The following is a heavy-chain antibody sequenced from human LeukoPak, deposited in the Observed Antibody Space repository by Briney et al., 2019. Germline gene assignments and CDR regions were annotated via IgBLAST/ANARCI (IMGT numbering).Heavy chain of an antibody. J-gene: IGHJ4*02. CDR2: ISSSSSYT. D-gene: IGHD6-19*01. V-gene: IGHV3-11*03. CDR1: GFTFSDYY. Sequence: GGSLRLSCAASGFTFSDYYMSWIRQAPGKGLEWVSYISSSSSYTNYADSVKGRFTISRDNAKNSLYLQMNSLRAEDTAVYYCARYEAVGCSSGWSLSYFDYWGQGTLVTVSS. CDR3: ARYEAVGCSSGWSLSYFDY.